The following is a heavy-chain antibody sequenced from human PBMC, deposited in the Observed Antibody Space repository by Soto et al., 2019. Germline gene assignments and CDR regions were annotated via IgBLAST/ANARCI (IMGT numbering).Heavy chain of an antibody. Sequence: TLSLTCTVSGASVSSSTYYWGWVRQPPGKGLEWIGSVYRTGGTYYSPSLKSRVAISVDPSKKHLSLNLESVTAADTAVYFCFNGRYGLFDDWGQGTLVTGSS. CDR3: FNGRYGLFDD. CDR2: VYRTGGT. J-gene: IGHJ5*02. V-gene: IGHV4-39*02. CDR1: GASVSSSTYY. D-gene: IGHD5-18*01.